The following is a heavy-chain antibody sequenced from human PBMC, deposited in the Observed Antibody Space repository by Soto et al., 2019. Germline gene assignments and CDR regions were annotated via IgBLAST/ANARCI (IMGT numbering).Heavy chain of an antibody. D-gene: IGHD2-2*01. CDR2: ISGSGGST. J-gene: IGHJ4*02. V-gene: IGHV3-23*01. Sequence: PGGSLRLSCAASGFTFSSYAMSWVRQAPGKGLEWVSAISGSGGSTYYADSAKGRFTISRDNSKNTLYLHMNSLRAEDAAVYYCARGESAEPGYFDYRGQGTLVTVCS. CDR3: ARGESAEPGYFDY. CDR1: GFTFSSYA.